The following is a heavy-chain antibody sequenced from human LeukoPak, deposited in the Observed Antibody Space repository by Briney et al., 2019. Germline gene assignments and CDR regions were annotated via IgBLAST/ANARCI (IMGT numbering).Heavy chain of an antibody. J-gene: IGHJ4*02. CDR2: ISGSGGST. CDR1: GFTFSSYA. CDR3: ARVGAHNYDFWSGSLYYFDY. Sequence: GGSLRLSCAASGFTFSSYAMSWVRQAPGQGLEWVSAISGSGGSTYYADSVKGRFTISRDNSKNTLYLQMNSLRAEDTAVYYCARVGAHNYDFWSGSLYYFDYWGQGTLVTVSS. V-gene: IGHV3-23*01. D-gene: IGHD3-3*01.